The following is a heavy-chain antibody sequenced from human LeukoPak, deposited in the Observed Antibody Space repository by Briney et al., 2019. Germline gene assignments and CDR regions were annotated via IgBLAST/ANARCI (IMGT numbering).Heavy chain of an antibody. V-gene: IGHV4-34*01. CDR1: GGSFSGYY. CDR3: ATFRGNRGGFDY. J-gene: IGHJ4*02. CDR2: INHSGST. D-gene: IGHD3-16*01. Sequence: PSETLSLTCAVYGGSFSGYYWSWIRQPPGKGLEWIGEINHSGSTNYNPSLKSRVTISVDTSKNQFSLKPSSVTAADTAVYYCATFRGNRGGFDYWGQGTLVTVSS.